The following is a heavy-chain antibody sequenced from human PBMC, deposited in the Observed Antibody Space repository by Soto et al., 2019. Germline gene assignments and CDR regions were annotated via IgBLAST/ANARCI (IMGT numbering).Heavy chain of an antibody. CDR1: GGSISSGGYY. D-gene: IGHD6-13*01. V-gene: IGHV4-31*11. CDR3: ARVFSDSSSFFDP. CDR2: IYYSGST. Sequence: SVTLSLTCVVCGGSISSGGYYCCWIRQHPGKGLEWIGYIYYSGSTYYNPSLKSRVTISVDTSKNQFSLKLSSVTAADTAVYYCARVFSDSSSFFDPWGQGTLVTVSS. J-gene: IGHJ5*02.